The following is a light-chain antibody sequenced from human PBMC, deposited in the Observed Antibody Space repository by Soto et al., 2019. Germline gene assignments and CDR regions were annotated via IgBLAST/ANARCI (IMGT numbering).Light chain of an antibody. J-gene: IGLJ2*01. V-gene: IGLV1-47*01. CDR1: ISNIGSNF. CDR3: AAWDDSLSGVV. CDR2: RNN. Sequence: QSVLTQPPSASGTPGQRVTISCSGSISNIGSNFIYWYQQFPGTAPKLLIFRNNERPSGVPDRVSGSKSGNSASLAISGLRSEDEADYHCAAWDDSLSGVVFGGGTKGTVL.